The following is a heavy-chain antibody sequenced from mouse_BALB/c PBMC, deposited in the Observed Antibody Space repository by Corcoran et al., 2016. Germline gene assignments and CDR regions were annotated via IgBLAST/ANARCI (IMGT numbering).Heavy chain of an antibody. CDR1: GFNINDTY. Sequence: EVQLQQSGAELVKPGASVKLSCTASGFNINDTYMHWVKQRPEQGLEWIGRIDPANGNTKYDPKFQGKATIPADTSSNTAYLQLSSLTSEDTAVYYCARWDWYFDVWGAGTTVTVSS. J-gene: IGHJ1*01. CDR3: ARWDWYFDV. V-gene: IGHV14-3*02. CDR2: IDPANGNT.